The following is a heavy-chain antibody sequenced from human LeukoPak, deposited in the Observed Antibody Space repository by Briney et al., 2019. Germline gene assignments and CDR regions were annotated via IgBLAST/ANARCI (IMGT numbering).Heavy chain of an antibody. D-gene: IGHD3-9*01. CDR2: IIPIFGTA. Sequence: ASVKVSCKASGGTFSSYAISWVRQAPGQGLEWMGGIIPIFGTANYAQKFQGRVTITADESTSTAYMELSSLRSEDTAVYYCARGLTYYNILTGYYDYYYYYGMDVWGQGTTVTVSS. V-gene: IGHV1-69*13. J-gene: IGHJ6*02. CDR1: GGTFSSYA. CDR3: ARGLTYYNILTGYYDYYYYYGMDV.